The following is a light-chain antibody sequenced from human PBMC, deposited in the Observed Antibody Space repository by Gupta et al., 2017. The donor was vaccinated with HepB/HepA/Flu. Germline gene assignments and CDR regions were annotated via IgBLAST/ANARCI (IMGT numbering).Light chain of an antibody. CDR1: QSVSSSY. J-gene: IGKJ2*01. CDR3: QLYGSSPLYT. V-gene: IGKV3-20*01. CDR2: DAS. Sequence: EIVLTQSPGTLSLSPGERATLSCRASQSVSSSYLAWYQQKPGQAPRLLISDASSRAAGIPDRFSGSGSGTDFTLTISRREQEDFAVYYCQLYGSSPLYTFGQGTNLEIK.